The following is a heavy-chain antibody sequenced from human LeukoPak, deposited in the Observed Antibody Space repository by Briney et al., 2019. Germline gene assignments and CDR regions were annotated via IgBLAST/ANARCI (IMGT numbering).Heavy chain of an antibody. CDR1: GFTFSSYS. D-gene: IGHD2-15*01. Sequence: GGSLRLSCAASGFTFSSYSVNWVRQAPGKGLEWVSYISSSGSTIYYADSVKGRFTISRDNAKNSLYLQMNSLRAEDTAVYYCAXDSGYCSGGSCAFDYWGQGTLVTVSS. J-gene: IGHJ4*02. CDR2: ISSSGSTI. V-gene: IGHV3-48*04. CDR3: AXDSGYCSGGSCAFDY.